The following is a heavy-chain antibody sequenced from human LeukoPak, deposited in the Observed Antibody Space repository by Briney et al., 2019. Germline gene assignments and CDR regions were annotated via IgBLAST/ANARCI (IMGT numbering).Heavy chain of an antibody. CDR3: RGDSSGYYSDYGMDV. D-gene: IGHD3-22*01. V-gene: IGHV3-49*04. Sequence: GGSLRLSCTASGFTFGDYAMSWVRQAPGKGLEWVSFIRSKAYGGTTEYAASVKGRFTIPRDDSKSIAYLQMNSLKTEDTAVYYCRGDSSGYYSDYGMDVWGQGTTVTVPS. J-gene: IGHJ6*02. CDR2: IRSKAYGGTT. CDR1: GFTFGDYA.